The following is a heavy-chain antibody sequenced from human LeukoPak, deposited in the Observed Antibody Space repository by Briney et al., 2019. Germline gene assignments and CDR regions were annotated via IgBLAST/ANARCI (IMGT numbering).Heavy chain of an antibody. V-gene: IGHV1-2*02. CDR2: INPNSGGT. CDR1: GYTFTGYY. Sequence: ASVKVSCKASGYTFTGYYIHWVRQAPGQGLEWMGWINPNSGGTNYAQKFQGRVTMTRDTSISTAYMELTSLRSEDTAVYYCARDFSQVPVYYFHYWGQGTLVTVSS. CDR3: ARDFSQVPVYYFHY. J-gene: IGHJ4*02. D-gene: IGHD3-3*02.